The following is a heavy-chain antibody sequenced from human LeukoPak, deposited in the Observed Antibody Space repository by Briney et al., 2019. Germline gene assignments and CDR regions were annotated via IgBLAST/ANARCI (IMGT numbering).Heavy chain of an antibody. J-gene: IGHJ4*02. CDR1: GFTFDDYT. CDR3: AKGDYDSSGYYPTFDY. CDR2: ISWDGGST. V-gene: IGHV3-43*01. D-gene: IGHD3-22*01. Sequence: GGSLRLSCAASGFTFDDYTMHWVRQAPGKGLEWVSLISWDGGSTYYADSVKGRFTISRDNSKNSLYLQMNSLRTEDTASYYCAKGDYDSSGYYPTFDYWGQGTLVTVSS.